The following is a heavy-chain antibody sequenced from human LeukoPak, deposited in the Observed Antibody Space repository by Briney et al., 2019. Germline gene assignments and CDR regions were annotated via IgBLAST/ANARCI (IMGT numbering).Heavy chain of an antibody. CDR3: ARSYDSSGYYIYYYYYYGMDV. CDR1: GFTFSDYY. V-gene: IGHV3-11*03. CDR2: ISSSSSYT. D-gene: IGHD3-22*01. J-gene: IGHJ6*02. Sequence: GGSLRLSCAASGFTFSDYYMSWIRQAPGKGLEWVSYISSSSSYTNYADSVKGRFTISRDNAKNSLYLQMNSLRAEDTAVYYCARSYDSSGYYIYYYYYYGMDVWGQGTTVTASS.